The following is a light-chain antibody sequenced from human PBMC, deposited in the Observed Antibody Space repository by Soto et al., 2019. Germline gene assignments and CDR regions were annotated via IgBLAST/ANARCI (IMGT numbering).Light chain of an antibody. V-gene: IGKV1-39*01. Sequence: IQMTHSPSSLSASVGDRVNMTCRASRSIRRYLSWYQQKPGKAPNLLIYAASSLQSGVPSRFSGAGSGTDFTLTIGNLHPEDFAIYYCKQSYSSQWTFGQGTKVEI. CDR1: RSIRRY. J-gene: IGKJ1*01. CDR3: KQSYSSQWT. CDR2: AAS.